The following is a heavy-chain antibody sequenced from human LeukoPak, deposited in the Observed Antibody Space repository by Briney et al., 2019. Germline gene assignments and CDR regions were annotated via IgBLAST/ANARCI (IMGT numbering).Heavy chain of an antibody. V-gene: IGHV1-3*01. D-gene: IGHD3-22*01. CDR1: GYTFTRYA. CDR3: AKGRRAYDSSGYFLDY. CDR2: INAGNGNT. Sequence: ASVKVSCKASGYTFTRYAMHWVRQAPGQRLEWMGWINAGNGNTKNSQKFQGRVTISRDTSASTAYMELSSLRSEDTAVYYCAKGRRAYDSSGYFLDYWGQGTLVTVSS. J-gene: IGHJ4*02.